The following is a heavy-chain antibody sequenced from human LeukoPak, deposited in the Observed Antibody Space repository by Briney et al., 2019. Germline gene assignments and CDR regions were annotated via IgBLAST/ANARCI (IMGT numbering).Heavy chain of an antibody. Sequence: GGSLRLSCAASGFTFSSYAMIWVRQAPGKGPEWVSAISGSGGSTYYADSVKGRFTISRDNSKNTLYLQMNSLRAEDTAVYYCAKDRLRNWFDPWGQGTLVTVSS. V-gene: IGHV3-23*01. CDR2: ISGSGGST. J-gene: IGHJ5*02. D-gene: IGHD2-21*01. CDR1: GFTFSSYA. CDR3: AKDRLRNWFDP.